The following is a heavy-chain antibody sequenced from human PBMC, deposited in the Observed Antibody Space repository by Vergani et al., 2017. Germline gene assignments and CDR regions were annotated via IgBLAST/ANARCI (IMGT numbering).Heavy chain of an antibody. J-gene: IGHJ3*02. CDR1: GYSIGSGFY. D-gene: IGHD6-13*01. V-gene: IGHV4-38-2*01. Sequence: QVRLEESGPGLVKPSETLSLTCSVSGYSIGSGFYWAWIRQSPGEGLQWLTSIHNRGKTYHNPSLKSRVSVSLDTSKNRFSLNLTSVTAADTAVYYCARTGYSSSWYSLKGAFDIWGQGTMVTVSS. CDR3: ARTGYSSSWYSLKGAFDI. CDR2: IHNRGKT.